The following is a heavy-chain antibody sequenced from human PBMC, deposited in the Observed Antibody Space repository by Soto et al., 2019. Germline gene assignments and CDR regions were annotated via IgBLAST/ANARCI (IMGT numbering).Heavy chain of an antibody. J-gene: IGHJ4*02. CDR1: GGSISSSSYY. CDR3: ARHASGSSWSIWVYFDY. Sequence: TSETLSLTCTVSGGSISSSSYYWGWIRQPPGKGLEWIGSIYYSGSTYYNPSLKSRVTISVDTSKNQFSLKLSSVTAADTAVYYCARHASGSSWSIWVYFDYWGQGTLVTVSS. V-gene: IGHV4-39*01. CDR2: IYYSGST. D-gene: IGHD6-13*01.